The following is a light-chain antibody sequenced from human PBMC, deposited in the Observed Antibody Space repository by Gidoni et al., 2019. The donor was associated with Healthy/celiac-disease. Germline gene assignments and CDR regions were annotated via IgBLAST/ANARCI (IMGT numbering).Light chain of an antibody. CDR1: QSISSY. J-gene: IGKJ3*01. CDR2: AAS. CDR3: QQSYSTPGA. Sequence: DFKMTHSPSPLSASVGDRVTITCRASQSISSYLNWYQQKPGKAPKLLIYAASSLQSGVPSRFSDSGSGTDFTLTISSLQPEDFATYYCQQSYSTPGAFGPXTKVDIK. V-gene: IGKV1-39*01.